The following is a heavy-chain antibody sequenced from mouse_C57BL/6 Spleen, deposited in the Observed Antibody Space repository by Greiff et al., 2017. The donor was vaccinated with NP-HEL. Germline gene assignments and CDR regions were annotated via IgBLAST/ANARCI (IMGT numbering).Heavy chain of an antibody. J-gene: IGHJ1*03. V-gene: IGHV5-16*01. CDR1: GFTFSDYY. Sequence: DVKLVESEGGLVQPGSSMKLSCTASGFTFSDYYMAWVRQVPEKGLEWVAYINYDGSSTYYLDSLKSRFNISRYNAKNILYLQMSSLKSEDTATYYCARVYGSSYGYFDVWGTGTTVTVSS. CDR2: INYDGSST. CDR3: ARVYGSSYGYFDV. D-gene: IGHD1-1*01.